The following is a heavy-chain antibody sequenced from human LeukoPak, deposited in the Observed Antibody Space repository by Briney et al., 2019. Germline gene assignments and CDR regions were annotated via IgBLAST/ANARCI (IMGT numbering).Heavy chain of an antibody. CDR1: GFTFSSYW. CDR3: ARDGGIYAFDI. J-gene: IGHJ3*02. Sequence: GGSLRLSCSASGFTFSSYWMHWVRHAPGKGLVWVSRINGDGIITSYADSVRGRFTISRDNAKSTLYLQMNSLGAEDTAVYYCARDGGIYAFDIWGQGTMVTVSS. CDR2: INGDGIIT. V-gene: IGHV3-74*01.